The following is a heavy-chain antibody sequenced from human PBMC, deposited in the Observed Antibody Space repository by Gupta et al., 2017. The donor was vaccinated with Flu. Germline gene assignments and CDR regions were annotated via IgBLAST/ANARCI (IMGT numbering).Heavy chain of an antibody. D-gene: IGHD3-22*01. Sequence: GGTTDYSAPVKGRFTISRGDSENTLYLEMNSLKAEDTAVYYCATAHYYDRSGYAFDSWGQGTLVTVSS. V-gene: IGHV3-15*01. CDR2: GGTT. J-gene: IGHJ4*02. CDR3: ATAHYYDRSGYAFDS.